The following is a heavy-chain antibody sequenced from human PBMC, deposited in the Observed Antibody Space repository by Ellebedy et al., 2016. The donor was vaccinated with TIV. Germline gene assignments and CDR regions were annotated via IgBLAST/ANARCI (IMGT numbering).Heavy chain of an antibody. Sequence: PSEALSLTCIVSGGSISSSSYFWGWIRQPPGKGLEWVANIKQDGGEKNFVDSVKGRFTISRDNAKNSLYLQMNSLRAEDTAVYYCAREAISYATSGYYFDSWGQGTLVAVSS. V-gene: IGHV3-7*01. D-gene: IGHD3-22*01. CDR3: AREAISYATSGYYFDS. CDR2: IKQDGGEK. CDR1: GGSISSSSYF. J-gene: IGHJ4*02.